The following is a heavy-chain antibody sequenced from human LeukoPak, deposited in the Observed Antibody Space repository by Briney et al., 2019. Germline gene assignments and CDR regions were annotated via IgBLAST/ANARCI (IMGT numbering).Heavy chain of an antibody. CDR2: ISSSGSYI. J-gene: IGHJ4*02. Sequence: GGSLRLSCTASGFTFSTYNMNWVRQAPGKGLEWVSSISSSGSYIYFADSVKGRLTISRDNAKNSLYLQMNSLRAEDTAVYYCARVDRDGYNSIDYWGQGTLVTVSS. V-gene: IGHV3-21*01. D-gene: IGHD5-24*01. CDR3: ARVDRDGYNSIDY. CDR1: GFTFSTYN.